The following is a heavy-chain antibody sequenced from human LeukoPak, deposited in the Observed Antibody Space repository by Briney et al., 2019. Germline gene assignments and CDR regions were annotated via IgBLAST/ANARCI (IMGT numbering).Heavy chain of an antibody. Sequence: ASVKVSCKASGYTFTSYDINWVRQATGQGLEWMGWMNPNSGNTGYAQKFQGRVTITRNTSISTAYMELSSLRSEDTAVYYCATWSPIVVVPAAMSGRYYYYYYMDVWGKGTTVTVSS. V-gene: IGHV1-8*03. CDR3: ATWSPIVVVPAAMSGRYYYYYYMDV. CDR2: MNPNSGNT. CDR1: GYTFTSYD. J-gene: IGHJ6*03. D-gene: IGHD2-2*01.